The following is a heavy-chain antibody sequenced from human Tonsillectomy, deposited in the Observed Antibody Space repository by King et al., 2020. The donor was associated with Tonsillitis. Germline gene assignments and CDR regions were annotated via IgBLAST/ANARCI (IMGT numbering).Heavy chain of an antibody. J-gene: IGHJ4*02. CDR3: AREGGMVGSQGSGSRRGGHLYY. D-gene: IGHD3-10*01. CDR1: GFTFHTYS. CDR2: ISYSSTTI. V-gene: IGHV3-48*02. Sequence: VQLVESGGGLAQPGGSLRLSCAASGFTFHTYSMNWVRQAPGKGLEWVSYISYSSTTIDYADSVKGRFTVSRGNAENSLYLQMNSLRDEDTAVYYCAREGGMVGSQGSGSRRGGHLYYWGQGILVTVSS.